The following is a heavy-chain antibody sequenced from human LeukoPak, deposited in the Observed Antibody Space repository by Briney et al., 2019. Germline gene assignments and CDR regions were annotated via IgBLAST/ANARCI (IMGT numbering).Heavy chain of an antibody. Sequence: ASVMVSCKASGYTLTSYFIHWVRQAPGQGLEWMGIINPSGGSTSYAQKFQGRVTMTRDTSTSTVYMELSSLRPEDTAVYYCARDQDWNYAFDIWGQGTMVTVSS. V-gene: IGHV1-46*01. CDR1: GYTLTSYF. J-gene: IGHJ3*02. D-gene: IGHD1-7*01. CDR2: INPSGGST. CDR3: ARDQDWNYAFDI.